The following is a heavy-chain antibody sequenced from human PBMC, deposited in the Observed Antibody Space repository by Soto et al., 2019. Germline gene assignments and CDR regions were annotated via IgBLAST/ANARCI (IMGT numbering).Heavy chain of an antibody. D-gene: IGHD1-26*01. CDR1: GGSINSPSYY. V-gene: IGHV4-39*01. CDR3: AIPAVGSSTCWFDP. J-gene: IGHJ5*02. CDR2: IYYSGDT. Sequence: SETLSLTCTVSGGSINSPSYYWGWIRQPPGKGLEWIGSIYYSGDTYYNPSLKSRVTISVDTSKNQFSLKLSSVTAADTAVYYCAIPAVGSSTCWFDPWGQGTLVTVSS.